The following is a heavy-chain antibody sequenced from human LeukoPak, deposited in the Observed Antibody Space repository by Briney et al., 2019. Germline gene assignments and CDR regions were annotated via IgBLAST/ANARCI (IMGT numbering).Heavy chain of an antibody. CDR2: IYYSGST. CDR1: GGSISSGGYY. CDR3: ASSYDSSGLYFDY. J-gene: IGHJ4*02. V-gene: IGHV4-31*03. Sequence: SETLSLTCTVSGGSISSGGYYWNWIRQHPGKGLEWIGYIYYSGSTYYNPSLKSRVTISVDTSKNQFSLKLSSVTAADTAVYYCASSYDSSGLYFDYWGQGTPVTVPS. D-gene: IGHD3-22*01.